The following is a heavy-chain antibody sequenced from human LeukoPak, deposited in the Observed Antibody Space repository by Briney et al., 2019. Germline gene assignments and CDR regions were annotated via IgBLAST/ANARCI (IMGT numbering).Heavy chain of an antibody. J-gene: IGHJ4*02. Sequence: GESLKISCKGSGYDFTSYWIGWVRQMPGKGLEWMGIIYPGDSETRYSPSFQGQVTISADKSISTAYLQWSSLKASDTAMYYCARLQYSSSWYSEYYFDYWGQGTLVTVSS. CDR3: ARLQYSSSWYSEYYFDY. D-gene: IGHD6-13*01. CDR2: IYPGDSET. CDR1: GYDFTSYW. V-gene: IGHV5-51*01.